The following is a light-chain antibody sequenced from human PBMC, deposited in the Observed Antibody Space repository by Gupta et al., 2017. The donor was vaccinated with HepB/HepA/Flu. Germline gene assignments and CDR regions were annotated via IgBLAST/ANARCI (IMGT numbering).Light chain of an antibody. J-gene: IGKJ3*01. CDR1: QSISSY. Sequence: LSASVGDRVTITCRASQSISSYLNWYQQKPGKAPKLLIYAASSLQSGVPSRFSGSGSGTDFTLTISSLQPEDFATYYCQQSYSTPFTFGPGTKVDIK. V-gene: IGKV1-39*01. CDR3: QQSYSTPFT. CDR2: AAS.